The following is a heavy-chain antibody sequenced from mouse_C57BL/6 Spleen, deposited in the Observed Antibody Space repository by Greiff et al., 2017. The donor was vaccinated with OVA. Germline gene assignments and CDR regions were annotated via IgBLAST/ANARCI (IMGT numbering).Heavy chain of an antibody. J-gene: IGHJ2*01. Sequence: QVQLQQPGAELVRPGSSVKLSCKASGYTFTSYWMHWVKQRPIQGLEWIGNIDPSDSETPYNQKFKDKATLTVDKSSSTAYMQLSSLTSEDSAVYDCARARYDYLYYFDYWGQGTTLTVSS. CDR1: GYTFTSYW. D-gene: IGHD2-4*01. CDR3: ARARYDYLYYFDY. CDR2: IDPSDSET. V-gene: IGHV1-52*01.